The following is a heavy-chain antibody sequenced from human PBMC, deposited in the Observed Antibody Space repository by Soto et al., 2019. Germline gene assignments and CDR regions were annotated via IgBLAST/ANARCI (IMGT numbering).Heavy chain of an antibody. CDR1: GFTFSIYW. Sequence: EVQLVESGGGLVQPGESLRLSCAASGFTFSIYWMHWVRQAPGKGLVWVSRIDSDGSRITYADFVKGRFTISRDNAKNTVYLHMNSLTAEDTAVYYCVRTSLVVAAATREDFWGQGTLVTVSS. CDR2: IDSDGSRI. D-gene: IGHD2-15*01. V-gene: IGHV3-74*01. J-gene: IGHJ4*02. CDR3: VRTSLVVAAATREDF.